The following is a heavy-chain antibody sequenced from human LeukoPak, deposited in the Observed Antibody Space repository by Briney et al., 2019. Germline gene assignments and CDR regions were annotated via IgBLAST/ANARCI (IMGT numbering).Heavy chain of an antibody. CDR2: IIPIFGTA. CDR3: ARPGSPAAGASDFHH. V-gene: IGHV1-69*01. Sequence: GSSVKVSCKASGGTFSSYAISWVRQAPGQGLEWMGGIIPIFGTANYAQKFQGRVTITADESTSTAYMELSSLRSEDTAVYYCARPGSPAAGASDFHHWGQGTLVTVSS. CDR1: GGTFSSYA. D-gene: IGHD6-13*01. J-gene: IGHJ1*01.